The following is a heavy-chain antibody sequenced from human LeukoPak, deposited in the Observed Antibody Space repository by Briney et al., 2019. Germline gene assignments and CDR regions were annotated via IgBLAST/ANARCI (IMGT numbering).Heavy chain of an antibody. CDR1: GYNFNNYR. J-gene: IGHJ6*04. D-gene: IGHD2-2*01. V-gene: IGHV5-51*01. CDR3: ARRGYCSNIFCSAWDV. CDR2: IYPGDSDN. Sequence: GESLKISCKGSGYNFNNYRIGWVRQMPGKGLEWMGIIYPGDSDNRYSPSFQGQVTISADKSINTAYLQWSSLKASDIAIYYCARRGYCSNIFCSAWDVWGKGTTVTVSS.